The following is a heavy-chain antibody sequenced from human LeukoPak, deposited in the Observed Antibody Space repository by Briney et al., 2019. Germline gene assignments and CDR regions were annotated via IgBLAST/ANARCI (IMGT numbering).Heavy chain of an antibody. CDR3: ARNYDSSKDGNDY. CDR2: INSSGGNT. Sequence: ASVKVSCKASGYTFTSYYMYWVRQAPGQGLEWMGIINSSGGNTSYAQNFQGRVTMTTDTSTSTAYMELRSLRSDDTAIYYCARNYDSSKDGNDYWGQGTLVTVSS. D-gene: IGHD3-22*01. J-gene: IGHJ4*02. CDR1: GYTFTSYY. V-gene: IGHV1-46*01.